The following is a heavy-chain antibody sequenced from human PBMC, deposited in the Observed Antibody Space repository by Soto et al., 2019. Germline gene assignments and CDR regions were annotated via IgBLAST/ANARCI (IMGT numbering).Heavy chain of an antibody. CDR1: VFTFSTYS. CDR2: ISSSSCYI. CDR3: ASRGPRGSGYYDY. Sequence: GGSLRVTCATSVFTFSTYSMNWVRQAPGKGLEWVSSISSSSCYICYADSVKGRFTISRDNAKNSLYLQMNSLRAEDTAVYHCASRGPRGSGYYDYWGQGTLVTVSS. V-gene: IGHV3-21*01. D-gene: IGHD3-22*01. J-gene: IGHJ4*02.